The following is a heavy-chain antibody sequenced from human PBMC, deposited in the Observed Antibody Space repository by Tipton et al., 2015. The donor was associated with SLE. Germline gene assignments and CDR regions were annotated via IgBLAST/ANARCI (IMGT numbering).Heavy chain of an antibody. Sequence: TLSLTCAVYGASFSGYYWNWIRQPPGKGLEWIGEINHSGSTNYNPSLKSRVTISVDTSKNQFSLKLSSVTAADTAVYYCARGRPGATQAWGGYFYYMDVWGKGTTVTVSS. V-gene: IGHV4-34*01. D-gene: IGHD3-16*01. CDR1: GASFSGYY. CDR2: INHSGST. J-gene: IGHJ6*03. CDR3: ARGRPGATQAWGGYFYYMDV.